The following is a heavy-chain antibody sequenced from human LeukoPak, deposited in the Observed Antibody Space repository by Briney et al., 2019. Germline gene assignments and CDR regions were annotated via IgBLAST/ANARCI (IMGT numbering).Heavy chain of an antibody. Sequence: GGSLRLSCAASGFTFSSYSMNWVRQAPGKGLEWVSSISSSSSYIYYADSVKGRFTISRDNAKNSLYLQMNILRAEDTAVYYCARGYYDSSGNMDYWGQGTLVTVSS. CDR3: ARGYYDSSGNMDY. CDR2: ISSSSSYI. V-gene: IGHV3-21*01. D-gene: IGHD3-22*01. CDR1: GFTFSSYS. J-gene: IGHJ4*02.